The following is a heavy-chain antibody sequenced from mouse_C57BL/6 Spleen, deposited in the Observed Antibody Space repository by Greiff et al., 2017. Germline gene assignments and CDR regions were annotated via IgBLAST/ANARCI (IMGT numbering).Heavy chain of an antibody. V-gene: IGHV5-12*01. CDR2: ISNGGGST. CDR1: GFTFSDYY. J-gene: IGHJ3*01. D-gene: IGHD4-1*01. CDR3: ARKANWDGGFAY. Sequence: EVKLVESGGGLVQPGGSLKLSCAASGFTFSDYYMYWVRQTPEKRLEWVAYISNGGGSTYYPDTVKGRFTISRDNAKNTLYLQMSRLKSEDTAMYYCARKANWDGGFAYWGQGTLVTVSA.